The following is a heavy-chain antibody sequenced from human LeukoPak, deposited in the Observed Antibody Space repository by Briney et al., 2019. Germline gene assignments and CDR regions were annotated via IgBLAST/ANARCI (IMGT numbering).Heavy chain of an antibody. CDR1: GGSFSGYY. D-gene: IGHD3-10*01. Sequence: PSETLSLTCAVYGGSFSGYYWSWIRQPPGKGLEWIGEINHSGSTNYNPSLKSRVTISVDTSKNQFSLKLSSVTGADTAVYFCAREPSMIRGVMAWFDPWGQGTLVTVSS. CDR2: INHSGST. CDR3: AREPSMIRGVMAWFDP. J-gene: IGHJ5*02. V-gene: IGHV4-34*01.